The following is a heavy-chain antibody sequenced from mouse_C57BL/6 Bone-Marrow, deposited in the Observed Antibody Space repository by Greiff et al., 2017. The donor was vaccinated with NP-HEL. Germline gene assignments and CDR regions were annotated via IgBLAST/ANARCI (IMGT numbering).Heavy chain of an antibody. V-gene: IGHV1-63*01. CDR3: ARGQLRLRGYFDY. D-gene: IGHD3-2*02. CDR1: GYTFTNYW. J-gene: IGHJ2*01. Sequence: VQLQQSGAELVRPGTSVKMSCKASGYTFTNYWIGWAKQRPGHGLEWIGDIYPGGGYTNYNEKFKGKATLTADKSSSTAYMQFSSLTSEDSAIYYCARGQLRLRGYFDYWGQGTTLTVSS. CDR2: IYPGGGYT.